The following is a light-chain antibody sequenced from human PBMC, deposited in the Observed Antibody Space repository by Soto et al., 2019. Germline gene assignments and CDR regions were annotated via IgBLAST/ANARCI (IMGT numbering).Light chain of an antibody. CDR2: GNS. Sequence: QSVLTQPPSVSGAPGQRVTISCTGSSSNIGAGYDVHWYQQLPGTAPKLLIYGNSNRPSGVPDRFSGSKSGTSASLAITGLQAEDEADYYCQSYDSSLNGGVFGGGTNSPS. V-gene: IGLV1-40*01. CDR1: SSNIGAGYD. CDR3: QSYDSSLNGGV. J-gene: IGLJ3*02.